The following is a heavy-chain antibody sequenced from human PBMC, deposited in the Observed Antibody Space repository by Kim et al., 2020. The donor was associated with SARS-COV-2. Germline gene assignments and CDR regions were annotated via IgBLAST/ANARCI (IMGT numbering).Heavy chain of an antibody. D-gene: IGHD2-2*03. J-gene: IGHJ4*02. Sequence: GSLRLSCTTSGFTFTGYAMSWVRQAPGKGLEWVSSIDGSDGTTYYVDSVKGRFTISRDNSKNTLYLQMNSLRADDTAVYYCMKGGWGWIWDHWGQGTRVTVAS. CDR3: MKGGWGWIWDH. CDR2: IDGSDGTT. V-gene: IGHV3-23*01. CDR1: GFTFTGYA.